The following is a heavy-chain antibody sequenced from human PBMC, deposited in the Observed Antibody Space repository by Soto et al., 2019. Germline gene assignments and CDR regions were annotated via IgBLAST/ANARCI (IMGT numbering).Heavy chain of an antibody. Sequence: ASVKVSCKASGGTFSSYAISWVRQAPGQGLEWMGGIIPIFGTANYAQKFQGRVTITADVSTSTAYMELSSLRSEDTAVYHCASGRGRPGYYYYGMNVWGQGTTVSVAS. CDR1: GGTFSSYA. D-gene: IGHD3-10*01. CDR2: IIPIFGTA. V-gene: IGHV1-69*01. CDR3: ASGRGRPGYYYYGMNV. J-gene: IGHJ6*01.